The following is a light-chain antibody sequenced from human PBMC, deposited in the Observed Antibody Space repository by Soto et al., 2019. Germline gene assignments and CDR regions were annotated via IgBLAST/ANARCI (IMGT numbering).Light chain of an antibody. J-gene: IGLJ1*01. CDR2: EVS. V-gene: IGLV2-14*01. CDR3: SSYAGSSYV. CDR1: SSDVGGYKY. Sequence: QSVLTQPASVSGSPGQSITISCAGTSSDVGGYKYVSWYQQNPGKAPKLIIYEVSSRPSGVSNRFSGSKSGNTASLTISGLQAEDEADYYCSSYAGSSYVFGTGTKVTVL.